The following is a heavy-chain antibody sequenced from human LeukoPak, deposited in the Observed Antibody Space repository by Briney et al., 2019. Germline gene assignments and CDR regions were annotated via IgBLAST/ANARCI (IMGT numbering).Heavy chain of an antibody. CDR1: GGSFSVYY. CDR2: VSRGGST. CDR3: GLSTTRATTRTIDY. Sequence: SETLSLTCAVYGGSFSVYYWSWIRQPPGKGLEWIGEVSRGGSTKYSPSLKSRVTISLDESNNQVSLKLSSVTAADTAMYYCGLSTTRATTRTIDYWGQGTLVTVSS. V-gene: IGHV4-34*01. J-gene: IGHJ4*02. D-gene: IGHD4-17*01.